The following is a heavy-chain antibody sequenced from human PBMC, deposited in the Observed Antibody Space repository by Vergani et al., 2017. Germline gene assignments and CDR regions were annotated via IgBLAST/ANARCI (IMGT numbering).Heavy chain of an antibody. CDR2: IWYDGSNK. J-gene: IGHJ4*02. V-gene: IGHV3-33*01. D-gene: IGHD3-3*01. CDR1: GFTFSSYG. CDR3: ASVYDLWSGYYDY. Sequence: QVQLVESGGGVVQPGRSLRLSCAASGFTFSSYGMHWVRQAPGKGLEWVAVIWYDGSNKYYADSVKGRFTISRDNSKNTLYLQMNSLRAEDTAVYYCASVYDLWSGYYDYWGQGTLVTVSS.